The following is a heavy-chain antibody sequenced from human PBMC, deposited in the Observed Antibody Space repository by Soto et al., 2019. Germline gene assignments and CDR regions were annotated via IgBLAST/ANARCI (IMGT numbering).Heavy chain of an antibody. CDR3: VTAVRTRLDN. V-gene: IGHV3-23*01. CDR2: IRQSGDRS. J-gene: IGHJ4*02. Sequence: GGFLRLSCAAPGVIFSNFAMYWVRRAPGKGLEWVSSIRQSGDRSSYADSAKGRFTISRDNSKNTLYLQMNGLRLDDTAVYYCVTAVRTRLDNWGPGTLVTVSS. D-gene: IGHD3-10*01. CDR1: GVIFSNFA.